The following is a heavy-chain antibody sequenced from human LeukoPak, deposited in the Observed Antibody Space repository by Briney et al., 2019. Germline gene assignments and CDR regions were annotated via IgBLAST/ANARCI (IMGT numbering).Heavy chain of an antibody. Sequence: GRSLRLSCAASGFTFSSYAMHWVRQAPGKGLEWVAVISYDGSNKYYADSVKGRFTISRDNSKNTLYLQMNSLRAEDTAVCYCARDGIAARYYYYYYMDVWGKGTTVTVSS. CDR2: ISYDGSNK. D-gene: IGHD6-6*01. CDR3: ARDGIAARYYYYYYMDV. V-gene: IGHV3-30*01. CDR1: GFTFSSYA. J-gene: IGHJ6*03.